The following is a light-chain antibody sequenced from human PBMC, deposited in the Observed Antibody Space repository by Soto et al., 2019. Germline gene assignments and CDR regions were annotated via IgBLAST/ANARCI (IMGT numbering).Light chain of an antibody. CDR3: AAWAGGRKGVV. Sequence: HSVLPQPPSASGTPGQRGTISCSGSSSNIGSNPVNWYQQLPVTAPKLLIYSNTQRPSGVPDRFSGSKSGTSASLAISELQAEDEHAYYCAAWAGGRKGVVVGGGTKLTVL. V-gene: IGLV1-44*01. CDR1: SSNIGSNP. J-gene: IGLJ2*01. CDR2: SNT.